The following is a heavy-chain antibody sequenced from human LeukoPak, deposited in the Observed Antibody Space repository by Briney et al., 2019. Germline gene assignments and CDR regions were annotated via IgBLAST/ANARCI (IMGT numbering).Heavy chain of an antibody. D-gene: IGHD3-10*01. J-gene: IGHJ3*02. CDR3: ARGLRYYYGSGRSPKLHDAFDI. CDR2: ISAYNGNT. CDR1: GYTFTSYG. Sequence: GASVKVSCKASGYTFTSYGISWVRQAPGQGLEWMGWISAYNGNTNYAQKLQGRVTMTTDTSTSTAYMELRSLRSDDTAVYYCARGLRYYYGSGRSPKLHDAFDIWGQGTMVTVSS. V-gene: IGHV1-18*01.